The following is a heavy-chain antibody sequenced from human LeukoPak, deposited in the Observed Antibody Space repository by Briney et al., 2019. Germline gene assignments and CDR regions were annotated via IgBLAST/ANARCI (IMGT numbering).Heavy chain of an antibody. V-gene: IGHV1-69*16. Sequence: SVKVSCKASGDTFSSFSTSWVRQAPGTRLEWMGGIVPVLNTTNYAQKFQGRVTFTRDASTNTAYMELSALRSEDTAVYYCATHHYFDMSNYNRNLLIFDFWGQGTLVAVSS. D-gene: IGHD1-14*01. CDR1: GDTFSSFS. J-gene: IGHJ4*02. CDR3: ATHHYFDMSNYNRNLLIFDF. CDR2: IVPVLNTT.